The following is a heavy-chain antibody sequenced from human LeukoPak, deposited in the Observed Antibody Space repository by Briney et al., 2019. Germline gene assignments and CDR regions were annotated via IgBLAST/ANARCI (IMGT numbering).Heavy chain of an antibody. J-gene: IGHJ4*02. V-gene: IGHV3-21*01. CDR3: ARDRYSDYYDSSGEFDY. D-gene: IGHD3-22*01. CDR2: ISRSSSNI. CDR1: RFSFSSYS. Sequence: GGSMRLSCAASRFSFSSYSMNWVRQAPGKGLEWVSSISRSSSNIYYADSVKGRFTISRDSAKNSLYLQMNSLRAEDTAVYYCARDRYSDYYDSSGEFDYWGQGTLVTVSS.